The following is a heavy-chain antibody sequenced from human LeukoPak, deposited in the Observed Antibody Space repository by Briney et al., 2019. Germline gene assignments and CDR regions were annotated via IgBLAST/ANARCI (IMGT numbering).Heavy chain of an antibody. Sequence: SETLSLTCTVSGGSITTSSYYWGWIRQPPGKGLEWIGVIYYSGSTYYNPSLKGRVTISVDTSKNQFSLKLSSVTAADTAVYYCARAFRARYFDLWGRGTLVTVSS. J-gene: IGHJ2*01. CDR3: ARAFRARYFDL. D-gene: IGHD2/OR15-2a*01. CDR2: IYYSGST. CDR1: GGSITTSSYY. V-gene: IGHV4-39*01.